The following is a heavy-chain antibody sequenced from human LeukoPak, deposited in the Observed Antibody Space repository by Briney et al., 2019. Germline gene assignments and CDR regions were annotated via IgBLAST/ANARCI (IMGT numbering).Heavy chain of an antibody. CDR2: ISWNSAGI. Sequence: GGSLRLSCAASGFTFDDYAMHWVRQAPGKGLEWVSAISWNSAGIGYADSVKGRFTFSRDNAKNSLYLQMNSLRPEDMALYYCAKGTRSGTKYYFDYWGQGTLVTVSS. CDR3: AKGTRSGTKYYFDY. J-gene: IGHJ4*02. CDR1: GFTFDDYA. V-gene: IGHV3-9*03. D-gene: IGHD3-10*01.